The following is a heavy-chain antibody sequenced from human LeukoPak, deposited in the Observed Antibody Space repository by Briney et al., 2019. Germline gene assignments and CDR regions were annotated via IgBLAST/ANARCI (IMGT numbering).Heavy chain of an antibody. J-gene: IGHJ4*02. CDR2: TYYRSKWYN. V-gene: IGHV6-1*01. Sequence: SQTLSLTCAISGDRVSSNSAAWNWIRQSPSRGLEWLGRTYYRSKWYNDYAVSVKSRITINPDTSKNHFSLQLNSVTPEDTAVYYCAREELWFGELLSYYFDYWGQGTLVTVAT. CDR3: AREELWFGELLSYYFDY. D-gene: IGHD3-10*01. CDR1: GDRVSSNSAA.